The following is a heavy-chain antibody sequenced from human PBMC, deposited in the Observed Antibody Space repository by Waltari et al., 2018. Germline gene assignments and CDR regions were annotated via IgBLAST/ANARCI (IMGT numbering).Heavy chain of an antibody. CDR1: GGSISSSNYY. CDR3: ARHRSSSGSNWFDP. CDR2: IYYSGST. J-gene: IGHJ5*02. V-gene: IGHV4-39*01. Sequence: QLQLQESGPGLVKPSETLSLSCTVSGGSISSSNYYWGWIRQPPGKGVEWIGSIYYSGSTYNNPSRKSRVTIAVDTAKTQFSLKLSSGTAADTAMYYCARHRSSSGSNWFDPWGQGTLVTVSS. D-gene: IGHD6-19*01.